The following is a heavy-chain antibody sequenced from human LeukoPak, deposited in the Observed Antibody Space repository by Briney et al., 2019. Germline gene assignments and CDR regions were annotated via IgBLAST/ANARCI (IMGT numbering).Heavy chain of an antibody. J-gene: IGHJ3*02. CDR3: AKGGLWEPAAFDI. V-gene: IGHV3-23*01. CDR2: ISGSGGST. CDR1: GFTFSSYA. D-gene: IGHD1-26*01. Sequence: QTGGSLRLSCAASGFTFSSYAMSWIRQAPGKGLEWVSAISGSGGSTYYADSVKGRFTISRDNSKNTLYLQMNSLRAEDTAVYYCAKGGLWEPAAFDIWGQGTMVTVSS.